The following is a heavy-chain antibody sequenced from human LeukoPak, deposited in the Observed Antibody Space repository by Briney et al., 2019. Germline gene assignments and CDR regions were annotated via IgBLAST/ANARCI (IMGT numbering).Heavy chain of an antibody. D-gene: IGHD3-10*01. CDR1: GSTFTSYW. CDR3: ARSGVSMVRGAYDY. J-gene: IGHJ4*02. V-gene: IGHV5-51*01. Sequence: GASLQISCQGSGSTFTSYWIAWVRQLPGKGPEWMGIIYPGDSDTEYSPSFQGQVTISVDKSISTAFLQWNSLKASDNAMYYCARSGVSMVRGAYDYGGQGTLVTVSS. CDR2: IYPGDSDT.